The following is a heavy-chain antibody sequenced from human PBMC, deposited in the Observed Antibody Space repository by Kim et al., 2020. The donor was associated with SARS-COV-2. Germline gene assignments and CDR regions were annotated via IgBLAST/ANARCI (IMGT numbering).Heavy chain of an antibody. J-gene: IGHJ6*03. CDR2: ISYDGSTK. Sequence: GGSLRLSCAASGFTFNNYGMHWVRQAPGKGLEWVTVISYDGSTKYYADSVKGRFTISRDSSKNTLYLQMNSLRAEDTAVYYCAKGAVGYYYMDVWGKGTT. V-gene: IGHV3-30*18. CDR3: AKGAVGYYYMDV. CDR1: GFTFNNYG.